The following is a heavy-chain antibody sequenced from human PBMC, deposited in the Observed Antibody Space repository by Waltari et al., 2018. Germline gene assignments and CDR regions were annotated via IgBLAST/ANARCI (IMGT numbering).Heavy chain of an antibody. J-gene: IGHJ3*02. CDR3: ARGRDGYSQDVFDI. V-gene: IGHV3-48*01. D-gene: IGHD5-18*01. CDR2: ISSSTSTT. Sequence: EVQLVESGGGLVQPGGSLRLSCAASGFTFSTYRMNWVRTAPGKGLEWVSYISSSTSTTYYADSVKGRFTISRDNAKNSLYLQMNSLRAEDTAVYYCARGRDGYSQDVFDIWGQGTMVSVSS. CDR1: GFTFSTYR.